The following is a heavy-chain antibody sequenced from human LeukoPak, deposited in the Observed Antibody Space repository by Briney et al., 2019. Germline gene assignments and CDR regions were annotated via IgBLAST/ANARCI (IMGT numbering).Heavy chain of an antibody. J-gene: IGHJ4*02. CDR2: IYSTGST. CDR3: ARQVASAGTAGFDF. Sequence: SSETLSLTCTVSGGSISSYYWSWIRQPAGKGLEWIGRIYSTGSTNYNPSLKSRVTMSVDTSKNQFSLRLRSVTAADTAVYYCARQVASAGTAGFDFWGQGALVTVSS. CDR1: GGSISSYY. V-gene: IGHV4-4*07. D-gene: IGHD6-13*01.